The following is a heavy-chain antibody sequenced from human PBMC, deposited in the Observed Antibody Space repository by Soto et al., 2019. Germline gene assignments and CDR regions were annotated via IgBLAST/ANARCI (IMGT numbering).Heavy chain of an antibody. CDR1: GGSISSGDYY. CDR3: ARAIIVVVTPDAFDI. V-gene: IGHV4-30-4*01. D-gene: IGHD3-22*01. Sequence: SETLSLTCTVSGGSISSGDYYWRWIRQPPGKGLEWIGYIYYSGSTYYNPSLKSRVTISVDTSKNQFSLKLSSVTAADTAVYYCARAIIVVVTPDAFDIWGQGTMVTVSS. J-gene: IGHJ3*02. CDR2: IYYSGST.